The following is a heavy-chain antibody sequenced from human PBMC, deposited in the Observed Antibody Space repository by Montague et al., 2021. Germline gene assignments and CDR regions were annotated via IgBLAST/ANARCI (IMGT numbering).Heavy chain of an antibody. Sequence: SETLSLTCSVSGDSVRCGIYHWGWIRPSPGKRFVWIGYICDGGSSTYNTSLGSRVTMSLDTSSNQFSLNLRSATAADTAVYYCAAYYYGGGGRGSWGQGALVTVSS. V-gene: IGHV4-61*01. J-gene: IGHJ5*02. CDR3: AAYYYGGGGRGS. D-gene: IGHD3-22*01. CDR2: ICDGGSS. CDR1: GDSVRCGIYH.